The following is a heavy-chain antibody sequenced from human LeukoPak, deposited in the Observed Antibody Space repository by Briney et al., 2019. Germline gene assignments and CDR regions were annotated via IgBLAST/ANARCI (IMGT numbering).Heavy chain of an antibody. J-gene: IGHJ6*03. CDR1: GFTFSNYN. V-gene: IGHV3-21*01. CDR3: ARSDTAMVGHYYMDV. Sequence: GGSLKLSCAASGFTFSNYNMNWVRQAPGKVLEWVSSITSGGSYIFYADSVKGRFTISRDNAKNSLYLQMNSLRAEDTAVYYCARSDTAMVGHYYMDVWGKGTTVTVSS. CDR2: ITSGGSYI. D-gene: IGHD5-18*01.